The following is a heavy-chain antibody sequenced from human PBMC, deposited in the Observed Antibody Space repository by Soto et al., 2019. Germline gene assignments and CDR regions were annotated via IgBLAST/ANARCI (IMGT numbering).Heavy chain of an antibody. CDR1: GDSIRSSC. J-gene: IGHJ4*02. V-gene: IGHV4-59*01. Sequence: SETLSLTCTVSGDSIRSSCWSWVRQPPGRGLEWIGYVYYTGTTNPNPSLKSRVTISADTSKNLFSLKVVSVTPADTAVYFCARDMSGGSSWYEFDSWGPGTLVTVSS. CDR2: VYYTGTT. D-gene: IGHD6-13*01. CDR3: ARDMSGGSSWYEFDS.